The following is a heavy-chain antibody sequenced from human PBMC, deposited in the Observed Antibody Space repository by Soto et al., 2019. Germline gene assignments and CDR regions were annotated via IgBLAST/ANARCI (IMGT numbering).Heavy chain of an antibody. CDR1: GFTFSSYS. CDR2: ISSSSSYI. D-gene: IGHD2-21*01. V-gene: IGHV3-21*01. J-gene: IGHJ3*02. Sequence: GGSLRLSCAASGFTFSSYSMNWVRQAPGKGLEWVSSISSSSSYIYYADSVKGRFTISRDNAKNSLYLQMNSLRAEDTAVYYCARDGGETGLGAFDIWGQGTMDTVSS. CDR3: ARDGGETGLGAFDI.